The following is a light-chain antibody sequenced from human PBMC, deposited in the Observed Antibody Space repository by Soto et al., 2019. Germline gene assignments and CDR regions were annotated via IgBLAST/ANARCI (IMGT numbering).Light chain of an antibody. J-gene: IGKJ4*01. CDR3: QQRSNWPLT. CDR1: QSVSSY. V-gene: IGKV3-11*01. CDR2: DAS. Sequence: EIVLTQSPATLSLSPGERATLFCRASQSVSSYLAWYQQKPGQAPRXLIYDASNRATGIPARFSGSGSGTDFTLTISSLQPEDFAVYYCQQRSNWPLTFGGGTKVDIK.